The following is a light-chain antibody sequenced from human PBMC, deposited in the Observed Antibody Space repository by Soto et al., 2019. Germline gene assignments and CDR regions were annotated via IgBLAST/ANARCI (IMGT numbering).Light chain of an antibody. V-gene: IGKV3-11*01. Sequence: EIVLTQSPATLSLSPGERATLSCRASQSVSGCLAWYQQKPGQAPRLLIYDASNRATGIPARFSGSGSGTDFTLTISSLEPEDFATYYCQQYDNLPLTFGQGTKLEI. CDR3: QQYDNLPLT. CDR2: DAS. CDR1: QSVSGC. J-gene: IGKJ2*01.